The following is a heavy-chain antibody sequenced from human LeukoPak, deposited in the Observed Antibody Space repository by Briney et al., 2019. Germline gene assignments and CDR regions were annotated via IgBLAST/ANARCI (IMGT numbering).Heavy chain of an antibody. Sequence: SQTLSLTCAISGDSLSNNNVAWNWIRQSPSRGLEWLGRTYYRPKFNTDYAVSVKSRKAINSDTSKNQFSLQPNSVTPEDTGVYYCARGSHSSFDYWGQGTLVTVSS. D-gene: IGHD3-10*01. CDR2: TYYRPKFNT. V-gene: IGHV6-1*01. CDR1: GDSLSNNNVA. J-gene: IGHJ4*02. CDR3: ARGSHSSFDY.